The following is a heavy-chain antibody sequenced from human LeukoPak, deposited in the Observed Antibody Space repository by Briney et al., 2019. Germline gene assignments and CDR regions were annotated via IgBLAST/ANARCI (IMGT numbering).Heavy chain of an antibody. CDR2: FDPEDGET. CDR3: ATDPSYCGGDCYNDY. D-gene: IGHD2-21*02. Sequence: ASVKVSCKVSGYTLTELSMHWVRQAPGKGLEWMGGFDPEDGETIYAQKFQGRVTMTEDTSTDTAYMELSSLRSEDTAVYYCATDPSYCGGDCYNDYWGQGTLVTVSS. V-gene: IGHV1-24*01. CDR1: GYTLTELS. J-gene: IGHJ4*02.